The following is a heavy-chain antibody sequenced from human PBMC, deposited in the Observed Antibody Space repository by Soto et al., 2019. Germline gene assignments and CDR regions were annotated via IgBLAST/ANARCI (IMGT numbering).Heavy chain of an antibody. Sequence: GESLKISCKGSGYSFISYWIAWVRQMPGKGLEWMGIIYPGDSDTRYSPSFQGQVTISADKFISTAYLQWRSLKASDTAMYYCARAKGYCSGGSCSQLLFDYWGQGTLVTVSS. V-gene: IGHV5-51*01. CDR2: IYPGDSDT. CDR3: ARAKGYCSGGSCSQLLFDY. D-gene: IGHD2-15*01. J-gene: IGHJ4*02. CDR1: GYSFISYW.